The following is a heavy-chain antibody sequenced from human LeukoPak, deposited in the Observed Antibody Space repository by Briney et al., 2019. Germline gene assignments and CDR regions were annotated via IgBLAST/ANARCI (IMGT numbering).Heavy chain of an antibody. CDR1: GFTFSTYW. CDR2: INPDGTTT. Sequence: GGSLRLSCAASGFTFSTYWMHWVRQAPGKGLVWVSRINPDGTTTSYADSVKGRFTISRDNAKDTVYLQMNSLRAEDTAVYYCARVSIGWYSFDYWGQGTMVTVSS. D-gene: IGHD6-19*01. J-gene: IGHJ4*03. CDR3: ARVSIGWYSFDY. V-gene: IGHV3-74*01.